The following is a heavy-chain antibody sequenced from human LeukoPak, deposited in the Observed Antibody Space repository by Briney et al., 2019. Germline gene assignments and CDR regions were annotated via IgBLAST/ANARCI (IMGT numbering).Heavy chain of an antibody. D-gene: IGHD3-22*01. Sequence: SVKVSCKASGGTLSSYAISWVRQAPGRGLEWMGGIIPIFGTANYAQKFQGRVTITADKSTSTAYMELSSLRSEGTAVYYCARDSGPYYDRSGGVWGVGVGSYYYYGMDVWGQGTTVTVSS. J-gene: IGHJ6*02. CDR2: IIPIFGTA. V-gene: IGHV1-69*06. CDR1: GGTLSSYA. CDR3: ARDSGPYYDRSGGVWGVGVGSYYYYGMDV.